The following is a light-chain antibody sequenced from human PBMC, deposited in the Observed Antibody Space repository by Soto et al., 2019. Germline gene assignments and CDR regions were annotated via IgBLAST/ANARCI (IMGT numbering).Light chain of an antibody. CDR1: SSNIGSNY. V-gene: IGLV1-47*01. J-gene: IGLJ1*01. CDR2: KNN. CDR3: AAWDDSLSGYV. Sequence: QSVLTQPPSASGTPGQRVTISCSGSSSNIGSNYVYWYQQLPGTAPKLLIYKNNQRHSGVPDRFSGSKSGTSASLAISGRRSEDEADYYCAAWDDSLSGYVFGAGTKLTVL.